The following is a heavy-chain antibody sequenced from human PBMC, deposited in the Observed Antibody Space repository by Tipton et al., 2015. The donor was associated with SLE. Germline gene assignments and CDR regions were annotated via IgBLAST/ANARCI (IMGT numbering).Heavy chain of an antibody. CDR1: GASVSSFC. CDR2: VCNSGSA. CDR3: ATLGNYASGNFY. D-gene: IGHD3-10*01. V-gene: IGHV4-59*02. Sequence: TLSLTCTVSGASVSSFCWNWIRQSPGKGLEWIGCVCNSGSANYDPSLKSRGTISVDTSRNHFSLKLSSVTAADTAVYYCATLGNYASGNFYWGQGTLVTVSS. J-gene: IGHJ4*02.